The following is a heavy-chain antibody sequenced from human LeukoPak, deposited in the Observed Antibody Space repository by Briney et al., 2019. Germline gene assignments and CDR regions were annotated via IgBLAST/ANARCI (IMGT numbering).Heavy chain of an antibody. CDR1: GFTFSSYW. CDR2: LRQDGSET. CDR3: ARPLGWRDAFDI. D-gene: IGHD7-27*01. Sequence: PGGSLRLSCAASGFTFSSYWMSWVRQAPGKGLEWVANLRQDGSETYYVDSVKGRFTISRDNAKNSLYLQMNSLRAEDTVVYYCARPLGWRDAFDIWGQGTMVAVSS. J-gene: IGHJ3*02. V-gene: IGHV3-7*01.